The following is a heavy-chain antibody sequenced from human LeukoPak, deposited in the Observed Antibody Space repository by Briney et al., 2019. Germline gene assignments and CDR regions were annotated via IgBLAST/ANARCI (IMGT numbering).Heavy chain of an antibody. Sequence: AGGSLRLSCAASGFTFSNYAMSWVRQAPGKGLEWVSAISGSASSTYYADSVKGRFTISRDNSKNTLYLQMNSLRADDTAVYYCAKVRYQLLIDYWGQGTLVTVSS. CDR1: GFTFSNYA. D-gene: IGHD2-2*01. CDR2: ISGSASST. J-gene: IGHJ4*02. V-gene: IGHV3-23*01. CDR3: AKVRYQLLIDY.